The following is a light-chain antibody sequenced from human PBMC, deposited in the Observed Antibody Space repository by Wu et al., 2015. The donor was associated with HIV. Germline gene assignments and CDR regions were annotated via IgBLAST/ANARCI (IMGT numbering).Light chain of an antibody. V-gene: IGKV3-20*01. CDR1: QSVSINY. CDR2: GAS. J-gene: IGKJ1*01. Sequence: ETVLTQSPGTLSLSPGERATLSCRASQSVSINYLAWYQQKPGQAPRLLIYGASSRATGISDRFSGSGTGTDFTLTISGLKPEDFAIYYCQQCDVSSLWTFGRGTKVEVK. CDR3: QQCDVSSLWT.